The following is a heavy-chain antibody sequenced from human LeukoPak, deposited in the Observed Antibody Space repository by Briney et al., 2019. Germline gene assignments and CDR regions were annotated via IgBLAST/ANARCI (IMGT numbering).Heavy chain of an antibody. Sequence: ASVKVSCKASGYTFTSYDINWVRQATGQGLEWMGWMNPNSGNTGYAQKFQGRVTMTRNTSLSTAYMELSSLRSEDTAVYYCARAPLGSSWYRAPFDYWGQGTLVTVSS. V-gene: IGHV1-8*01. D-gene: IGHD6-13*01. CDR2: MNPNSGNT. CDR3: ARAPLGSSWYRAPFDY. CDR1: GYTFTSYD. J-gene: IGHJ4*02.